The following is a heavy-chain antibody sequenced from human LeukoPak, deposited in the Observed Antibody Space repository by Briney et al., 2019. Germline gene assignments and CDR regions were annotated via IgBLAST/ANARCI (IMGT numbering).Heavy chain of an antibody. V-gene: IGHV4-39*07. CDR1: GGSISSSSYY. D-gene: IGHD3-10*01. CDR3: ARSVITMVRESNFDY. Sequence: SETLSLTCTVSGGSISSSSYYWGWIRQPPGKGLEWIGSIYYSGSTYYNPSLKSRVTISVDTSKNQFSLKPSSVTAADTAVYYCARSVITMVRESNFDYWGQGTLVTVSS. J-gene: IGHJ4*02. CDR2: IYYSGST.